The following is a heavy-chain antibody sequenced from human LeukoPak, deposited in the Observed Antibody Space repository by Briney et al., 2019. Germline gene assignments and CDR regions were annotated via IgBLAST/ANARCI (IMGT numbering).Heavy chain of an antibody. CDR2: IKSDGSRT. D-gene: IGHD3-10*01. CDR3: ASLLGYYGSGSPSPGY. J-gene: IGHJ4*02. V-gene: IGHV3-74*01. CDR1: GFTFSNYW. Sequence: GGSLRLSCAASGFTFSNYWMHWVRQAPGKGLVWVSRIKSDGSRTDYADSVKGRFTISRDNAKNTLYLQMNSLRAEDTAVYYCASLLGYYGSGSPSPGYWGQGTLVTVSS.